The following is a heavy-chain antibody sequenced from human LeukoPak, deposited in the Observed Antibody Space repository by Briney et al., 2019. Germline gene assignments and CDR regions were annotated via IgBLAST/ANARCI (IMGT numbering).Heavy chain of an antibody. CDR1: GGSISSYY. V-gene: IGHV4-59*01. CDR3: AIRYNWNGVKLNAFDI. Sequence: SETLSLTCTVSGGSISSYYWSWIRQPPGKGLEWIGYIYYSGSTNYNPSLKSRVTISVDTSKNQFSLKLSSVTAAGTAVYYCAIRYNWNGVKLNAFDIWGQGTMVTVSS. D-gene: IGHD1-20*01. CDR2: IYYSGST. J-gene: IGHJ3*02.